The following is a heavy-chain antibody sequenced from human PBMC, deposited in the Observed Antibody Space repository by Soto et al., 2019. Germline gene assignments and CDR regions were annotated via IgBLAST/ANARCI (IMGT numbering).Heavy chain of an antibody. CDR1: GFTFSSYA. CDR2: ISSNGGST. V-gene: IGHV3-64D*08. Sequence: GGSLRLSCSASGFTFSSYAMHWVRQAPGKGLEYVSAISSNGGSTYYADSVKGRFTISRDNSKNTLYLQMSSLRAEDTAVYYCVKDGPRFLEFPAAAGMDVWGQGTTVTVSS. D-gene: IGHD3-3*01. J-gene: IGHJ6*02. CDR3: VKDGPRFLEFPAAAGMDV.